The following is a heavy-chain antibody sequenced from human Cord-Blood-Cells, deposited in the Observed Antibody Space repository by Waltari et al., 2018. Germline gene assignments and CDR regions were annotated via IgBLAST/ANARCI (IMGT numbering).Heavy chain of an antibody. CDR2: ISSSSSTI. V-gene: IGHV3-48*02. D-gene: IGHD1-26*01. CDR3: ARDGYSGSCCYFDL. Sequence: GRQAPGKGPEWVSYISSSSSTIYYADSVKGRFTISRDNAKNSLYLQMNSLRDEDTAVYYCARDGYSGSCCYFDLWGRGTLVTVSS. J-gene: IGHJ2*01.